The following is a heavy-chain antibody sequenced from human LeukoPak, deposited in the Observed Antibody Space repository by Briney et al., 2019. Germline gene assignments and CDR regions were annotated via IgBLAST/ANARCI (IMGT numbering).Heavy chain of an antibody. CDR1: GYSISSGYY. CDR2: IYHSGST. D-gene: IGHD3-22*01. CDR3: ARFGEYYYDSSGYYYEPYYFDY. J-gene: IGHJ4*02. Sequence: SETLSLTCAVSGYSISSGYYWGWVRQAPGKGLEWIGSIYHSGSTYYNPSLKSRVTISVDTSKNQFSLKLSSVTAADTAVYYCARFGEYYYDSSGYYYEPYYFDYWGQGTLVTVSS. V-gene: IGHV4-38-2*01.